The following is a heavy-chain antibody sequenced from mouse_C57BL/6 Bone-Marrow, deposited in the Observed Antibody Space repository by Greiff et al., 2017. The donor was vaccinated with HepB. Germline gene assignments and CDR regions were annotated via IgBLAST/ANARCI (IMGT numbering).Heavy chain of an antibody. CDR3: APYSNCFAY. J-gene: IGHJ3*01. V-gene: IGHV1-64*01. CDR1: GYTFTSYW. Sequence: QVHVKQSGAELVKPGASVKLSCKASGYTFTSYWMHWVKQRPGQGLEWIGMIHPNSGSTNYNEKFKSKATLTVDKSSSTAYMQLSSLTSEDSAVYYCAPYSNCFAYWGQGTLVTVSA. D-gene: IGHD2-5*01. CDR2: IHPNSGST.